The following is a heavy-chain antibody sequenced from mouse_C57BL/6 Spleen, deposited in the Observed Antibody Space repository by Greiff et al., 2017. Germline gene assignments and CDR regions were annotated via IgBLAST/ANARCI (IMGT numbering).Heavy chain of an antibody. CDR1: GFSLTSYA. J-gene: IGHJ4*01. CDR3: ASIYYDYDERDYYAMDY. CDR2: IWTGGGT. D-gene: IGHD2-4*01. V-gene: IGHV2-9-1*01. Sequence: VKVVESGPGLVAPSQSLSITCTVSGFSLTSYAISWVRQPPGKGLEWLGVIWTGGGTNYNSALKSRLSISKDNSKSQVFLKMNSLQTDDTARYYCASIYYDYDERDYYAMDYWGQGTSVTVSS.